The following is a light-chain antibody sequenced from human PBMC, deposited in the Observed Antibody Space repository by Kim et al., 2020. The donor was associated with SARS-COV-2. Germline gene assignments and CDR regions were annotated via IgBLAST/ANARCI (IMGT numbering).Light chain of an antibody. CDR3: QQYFDTPYT. CDR2: WAS. Sequence: DIVMTQSPDSLAVSLGERATINCKSSQSVLYSSNNKNYLAWYQQKPGQPPKLLIYWASTRESWVPDRFSGSGSGTDFTLTISSLQAEDVAVYYCQQYFDTPYTFGQGTKREI. J-gene: IGKJ2*01. V-gene: IGKV4-1*01. CDR1: QSVLYSSNNKNY.